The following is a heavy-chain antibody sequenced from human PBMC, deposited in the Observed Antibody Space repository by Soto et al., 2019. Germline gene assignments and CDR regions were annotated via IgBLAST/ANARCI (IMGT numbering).Heavy chain of an antibody. CDR3: ANHVVVVAATLRSSWY. CDR1: GYTFTSYG. CDR2: ISAYNGNT. Sequence: VASVKVSCKASGYTFTSYGISWVRQAPGQGLEWMGWISAYNGNTKYAQKLQGRVTMTTDTSTSTAYMELRSLRSDDTAVYYCANHVVVVAATLRSSWYWGQGTLVTVSS. D-gene: IGHD2-15*01. J-gene: IGHJ4*02. V-gene: IGHV1-18*01.